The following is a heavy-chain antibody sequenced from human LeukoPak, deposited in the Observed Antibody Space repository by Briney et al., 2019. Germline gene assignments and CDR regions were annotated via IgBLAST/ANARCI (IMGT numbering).Heavy chain of an antibody. CDR1: GFIFSNFW. CDR2: IKQDGSEK. J-gene: IGHJ4*02. Sequence: PGGSLRLSCTASGFIFSNFWMSWVRQAPGKGLEWVANIKQDGSEKYYVDSVKGRFTLSRDNAKNSLYLQMNSLRAEDTAVYYCAISTIFGVVTDPSFDYWGQGTLVTVSS. D-gene: IGHD3-3*01. CDR3: AISTIFGVVTDPSFDY. V-gene: IGHV3-7*01.